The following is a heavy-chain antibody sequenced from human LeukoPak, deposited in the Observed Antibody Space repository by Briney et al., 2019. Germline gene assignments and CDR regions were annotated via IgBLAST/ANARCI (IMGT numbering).Heavy chain of an antibody. CDR2: IRYDGSNK. Sequence: GGSLRLSCAASGFTFSSYGMHWVRQAPGKGLEWVAFIRYDGSNKYYADSVKGRFTISRDNSKNTLYLQMNSLRAEDTAVYYCAKVANDLWSGSQGYYYMDVWGKGTTVTVSS. D-gene: IGHD3-3*01. J-gene: IGHJ6*03. CDR1: GFTFSSYG. CDR3: AKVANDLWSGSQGYYYMDV. V-gene: IGHV3-30*02.